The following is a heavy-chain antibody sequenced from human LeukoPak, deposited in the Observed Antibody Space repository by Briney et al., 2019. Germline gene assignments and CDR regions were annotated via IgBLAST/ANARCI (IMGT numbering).Heavy chain of an antibody. CDR1: GFTFSSYG. J-gene: IGHJ6*03. CDR3: ARGIAAAGHYYYMDV. CDR2: ISGSGGST. V-gene: IGHV3-23*01. D-gene: IGHD6-13*01. Sequence: GGSLRLSCAASGFTFSSYGMSWVRQAPGKGLEWVSAISGSGGSTYYADSVKGRFTISRDNAKNSLYLQMNSLRAEDTAVYYCARGIAAAGHYYYMDVWGKGTTVTVSS.